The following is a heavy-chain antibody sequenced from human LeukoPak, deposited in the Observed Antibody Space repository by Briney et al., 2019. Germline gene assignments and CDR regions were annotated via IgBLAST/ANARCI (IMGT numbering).Heavy chain of an antibody. CDR2: INAGNGYT. D-gene: IGHD3-22*01. Sequence: ASVTVSCQGSGYTLTSYAMRWVRQAPGQRREGMGWINAGNGYTKYSHKFQGRVTNTRDTSASTAYMELGSLRSEDTAVYYCAGWDSSGYYSYPWGQGTLVTVSS. J-gene: IGHJ1*01. CDR1: GYTLTSYA. V-gene: IGHV1-3*01. CDR3: AGWDSSGYYSYP.